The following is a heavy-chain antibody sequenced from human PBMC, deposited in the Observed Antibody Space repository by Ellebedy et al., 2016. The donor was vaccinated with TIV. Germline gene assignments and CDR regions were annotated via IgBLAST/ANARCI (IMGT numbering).Heavy chain of an antibody. Sequence: MPGGSLRLSCTVSSGSVSIGAYYWTWIRQPPGKTLEWIGHIYYSGSIKYNPSLKSRVTISVDTSKNQFSLKLRSVTAADTAVYYCARGYPYYGSGKYYFDYWGQGTLVTVSS. CDR1: SGSVSIGAYY. V-gene: IGHV4-61*08. J-gene: IGHJ4*02. CDR2: IYYSGSI. D-gene: IGHD3-10*01. CDR3: ARGYPYYGSGKYYFDY.